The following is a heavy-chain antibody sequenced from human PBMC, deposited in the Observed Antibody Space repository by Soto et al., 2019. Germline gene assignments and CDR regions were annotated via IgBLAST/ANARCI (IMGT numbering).Heavy chain of an antibody. V-gene: IGHV1-18*01. D-gene: IGHD3-22*01. J-gene: IGHJ6*02. Sequence: QVQLVQSGAEVKKPGASVKVSCKASGYTFTSYGINWVRQAPGQGLEWLGWISAYDGNTNYAQILQGRVSMTTDTSTNTAYMEVGRLRSDDTAVYYCARGGYYDSSGSRNYYYYGMNVWGQGTTVTVSS. CDR1: GYTFTSYG. CDR2: ISAYDGNT. CDR3: ARGGYYDSSGSRNYYYYGMNV.